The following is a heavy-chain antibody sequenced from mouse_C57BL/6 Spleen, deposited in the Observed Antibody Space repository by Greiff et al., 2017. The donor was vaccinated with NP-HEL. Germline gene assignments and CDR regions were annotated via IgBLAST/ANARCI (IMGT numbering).Heavy chain of an antibody. CDR2: IDPSDSET. CDR1: GYTFTSYW. Sequence: QVQLQQPGAELVRPGSSVKLSCKASGYTFTSYWMHWVKQRPIQGLEWIGNIDPSDSETHYNQKFKDKATLTVDKSSSTAYMQLSSLTSEDSAVYYCAREERSYGFDYWGQGTTLTVSS. J-gene: IGHJ2*01. D-gene: IGHD1-1*01. V-gene: IGHV1-52*01. CDR3: AREERSYGFDY.